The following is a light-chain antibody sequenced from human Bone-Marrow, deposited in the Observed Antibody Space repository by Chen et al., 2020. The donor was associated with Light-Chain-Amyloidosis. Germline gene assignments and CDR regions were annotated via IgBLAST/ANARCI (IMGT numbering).Light chain of an antibody. CDR2: RDT. CDR1: DLPTKY. CDR3: QSADSSGTDEVI. J-gene: IGLJ2*01. V-gene: IGLV3-25*03. Sequence: SYELTHPPSVSLSPGQTARITCSGDDLPTKYAYWYQQKPGQAPVLVIHRDTERPSGISERFSGSSSGTTATLTISGVQAEDEADYHCQSADSSGTDEVIFGGGTKLTVL.